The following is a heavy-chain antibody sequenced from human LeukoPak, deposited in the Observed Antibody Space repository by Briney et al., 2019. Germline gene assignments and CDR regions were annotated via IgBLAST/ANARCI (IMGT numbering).Heavy chain of an antibody. CDR1: GYTFTSYD. CDR3: AREPTYDFWSGYYDY. D-gene: IGHD3-3*01. CDR2: IIPILGIA. Sequence: SVKVSCKASGYTFTSYDINWVRQAPGQGLEWMGRIIPILGIANYAQKFQGRVTITADKSTSTAYMELSSLRSEDTAVYYCAREPTYDFWSGYYDYWGQGTLVTVSS. V-gene: IGHV1-69*04. J-gene: IGHJ4*02.